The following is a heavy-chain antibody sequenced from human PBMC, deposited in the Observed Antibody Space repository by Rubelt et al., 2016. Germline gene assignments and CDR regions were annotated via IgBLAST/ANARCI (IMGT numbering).Heavy chain of an antibody. J-gene: IGHJ4*02. D-gene: IGHD5-12*01. CDR1: GFTFSNYN. CDR3: TRGWATPDY. V-gene: IGHV3-21*01. CDR2: ISNTGAYI. Sequence: GGSLRLSCAASGFTFSNYNMNWVRQAPGKGLEWVSSISNTGAYIYYADSVKGRFTISRDETKNSLYLQMNSLRAEDTAMYYCTRGWATPDYWGQGALVTVSS.